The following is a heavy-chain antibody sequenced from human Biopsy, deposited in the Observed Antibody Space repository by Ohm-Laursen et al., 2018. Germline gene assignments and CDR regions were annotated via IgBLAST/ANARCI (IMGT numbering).Heavy chain of an antibody. CDR2: IIPILRTT. CDR3: AREAIGYQLPCDD. Sequence: SVKVSCKASGDSFTSYAIGWVRQAPGQGLEWMGRIIPILRTTAYAQTFLGRVTITADSPTSTVDMELTSLTSDDTAVYFCAREAIGYQLPCDDWGQGTLVTVSS. CDR1: GDSFTSYA. V-gene: IGHV1-69*11. J-gene: IGHJ4*02. D-gene: IGHD2-2*01.